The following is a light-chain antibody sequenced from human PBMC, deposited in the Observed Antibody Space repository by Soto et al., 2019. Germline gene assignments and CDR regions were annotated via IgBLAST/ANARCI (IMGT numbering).Light chain of an antibody. CDR3: SSYVPSDNYV. V-gene: IGLV2-8*01. CDR1: TSDVGGYNY. Sequence: QSVLTQPPSASGSPGQSVTISCTGTTSDVGGYNYVSWYQQHPGKAPKLMIYEVIKRPSGVPDRFSGSKSGNTASLTVSELQAEYEVDYYCSSYVPSDNYVFGTGTKVTVL. J-gene: IGLJ1*01. CDR2: EVI.